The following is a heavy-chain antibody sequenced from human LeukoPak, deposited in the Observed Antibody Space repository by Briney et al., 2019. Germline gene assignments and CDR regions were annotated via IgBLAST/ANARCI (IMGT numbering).Heavy chain of an antibody. V-gene: IGHV3-7*03. D-gene: IGHD2-8*01. CDR1: GFTFSSYW. CDR2: IKQDGSEK. CDR3: ARLHYCTNGVCYDGGYNWFDP. J-gene: IGHJ5*02. Sequence: PGGSLRLSCAASGFTFSSYWMSWVRQAPGKGLEWVANIKQDGSEKYYVDSVKGRFTISRDNAKNSLYLQMNSLRAEDTAVYYCARLHYCTNGVCYDGGYNWFDPWGQGTLVTVSS.